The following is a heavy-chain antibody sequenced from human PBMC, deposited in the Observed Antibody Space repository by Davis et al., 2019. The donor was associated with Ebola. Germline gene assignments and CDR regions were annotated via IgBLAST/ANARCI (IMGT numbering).Heavy chain of an antibody. CDR2: INSDGTFT. CDR1: GFTFSSYG. J-gene: IGHJ4*02. CDR3: IRLVGPN. Sequence: GESLKISCAASGFTFSSYGMHWVRQAPGEGLMCVSRINSDGTFTTYADSVKGRFTISRDNAKNTLHLQMNNLRAEDTAVYYCIRLVGPNWGQGTLVAVSS. V-gene: IGHV3-74*01.